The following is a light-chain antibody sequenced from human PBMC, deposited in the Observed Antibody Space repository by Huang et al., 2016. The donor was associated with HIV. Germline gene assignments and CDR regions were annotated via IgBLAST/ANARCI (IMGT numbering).Light chain of an antibody. Sequence: DIMMTQSPDSLAVSLGERATINCKSSQSVLYRSNNKNYLAWYQQKPGQPPKLLIYLASTRESGVPARFTGSGSWTDFSLTISSLQAEDVAVYYCQQYDTSPWTFGQGTKVEIK. CDR2: LAS. V-gene: IGKV4-1*01. CDR1: QSVLYRSNNKNY. J-gene: IGKJ1*01. CDR3: QQYDTSPWT.